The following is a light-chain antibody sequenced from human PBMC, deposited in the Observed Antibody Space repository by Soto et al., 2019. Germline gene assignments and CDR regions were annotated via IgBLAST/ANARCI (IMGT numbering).Light chain of an antibody. CDR2: DVS. V-gene: IGLV2-14*01. CDR1: SRDVGGYNY. J-gene: IGLJ2*01. Sequence: QSALTQPASVSGSPGQSFTISCTGTSRDVGGYNYVSWYQQHPVKAPKLMIYDVSNRPSGVSNRFSGSKSGNTASLTISGLQSEDEADYYWSLYTSSSIVVFGGGTKLTAL. CDR3: SLYTSSSIVV.